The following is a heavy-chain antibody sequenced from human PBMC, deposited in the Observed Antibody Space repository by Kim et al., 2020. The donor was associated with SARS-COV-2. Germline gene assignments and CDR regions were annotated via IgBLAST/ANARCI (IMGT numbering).Heavy chain of an antibody. V-gene: IGHV3-33*01. D-gene: IGHD6-6*01. CDR3: ARGQKLAEDAFDI. J-gene: IGHJ3*02. Sequence: DADCVKGRMTISRGHSKNTLYLQMNSLRAEDTAVYYWARGQKLAEDAFDIWGQGTMVTVSS.